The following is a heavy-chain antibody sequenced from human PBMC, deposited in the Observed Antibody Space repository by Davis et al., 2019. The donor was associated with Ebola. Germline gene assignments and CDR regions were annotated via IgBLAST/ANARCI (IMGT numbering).Heavy chain of an antibody. CDR1: GNSFSSHW. Sequence: GESLKISCQDSGNSFSSHWISWVRQMPGKGLEWIGIIDPSDSHIRYSPSFQGHVTISVDKSISTAYLQWSSLKASDTAIYHCARQPSDYYGMDVWDQGTTVTVSS. V-gene: IGHV5-10-1*01. CDR3: ARQPSDYYGMDV. J-gene: IGHJ6*02. CDR2: IDPSDSHI.